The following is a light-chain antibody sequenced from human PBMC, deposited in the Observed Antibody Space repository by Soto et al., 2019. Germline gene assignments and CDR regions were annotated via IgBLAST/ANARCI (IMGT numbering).Light chain of an antibody. CDR1: QSVSRNY. CDR2: GAS. Sequence: ETVLTQSPGTLSLSPGERATLSCRASQSVSRNYVAWYQQKPGQAPRLLIYGASSRASGIPDRFSGSGSGADFTLSITRLEPEDFALYYCQQYGSTPLTFGGGTKVDIK. CDR3: QQYGSTPLT. V-gene: IGKV3-20*01. J-gene: IGKJ4*01.